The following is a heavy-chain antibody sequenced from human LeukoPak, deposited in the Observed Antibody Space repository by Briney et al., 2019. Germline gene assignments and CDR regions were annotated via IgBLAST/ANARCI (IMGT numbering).Heavy chain of an antibody. D-gene: IGHD4-17*01. V-gene: IGHV3-64*01. Sequence: PGGSLRLSCAASGFTFSSHAMHWVRQAPGKGLEYVSAISSSGGSTYYANSVKGRFTISRDNSKNTLYLQMGSLRAEDMAVYYCARDSSTVTTWFDYWGQGSLVTVSS. CDR3: ARDSSTVTTWFDY. CDR2: ISSSGGST. J-gene: IGHJ4*02. CDR1: GFTFSSHA.